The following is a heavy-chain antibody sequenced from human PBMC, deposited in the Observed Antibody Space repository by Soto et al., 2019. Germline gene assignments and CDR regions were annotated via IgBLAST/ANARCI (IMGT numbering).Heavy chain of an antibody. CDR2: IYPGDSDT. V-gene: IGHV5-51*04. CDR1: GYSFTSYW. CDR3: ARSGYSSGWSDAFDI. J-gene: IGHJ3*02. D-gene: IGHD6-19*01. Sequence: GESLKISCKGSGYSFTSYWIGWVRQMPGKGLEWMGIIYPGDSDTRYSPSFQGQVTISADKPISTAYLQWSSLKASDTALYYCARSGYSSGWSDAFDIWGQGTMVTVSS.